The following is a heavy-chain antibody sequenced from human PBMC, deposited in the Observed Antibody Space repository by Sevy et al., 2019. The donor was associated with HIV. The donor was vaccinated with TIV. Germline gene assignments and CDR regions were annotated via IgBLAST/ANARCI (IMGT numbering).Heavy chain of an antibody. D-gene: IGHD3-3*01. Sequence: GGSLRLSCAASGFTFSSFEMTWVRRAPGKGLEWVSYISSSGSTIYYTNSVKGRFTISRDNAKNSLYLQMNSLRAEDTAVYYSAKRGGHYDLGMDVWDQGTTVTVSS. CDR1: GFTFSSFE. CDR3: AKRGGHYDLGMDV. CDR2: ISSSGSTI. V-gene: IGHV3-48*03. J-gene: IGHJ6*02.